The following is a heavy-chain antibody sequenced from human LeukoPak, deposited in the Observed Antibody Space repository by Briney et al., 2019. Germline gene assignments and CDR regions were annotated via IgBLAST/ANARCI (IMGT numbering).Heavy chain of an antibody. CDR3: AREGVVVSNWFDP. D-gene: IGHD2-21*01. CDR1: GYTFTSYY. CDR2: INPSGGST. J-gene: IGHJ5*02. Sequence: ASVNVSCKASGYTFTSYYMHWVRQAPGQGLEWMGVINPSGGSTSYAQKFQGRVTMTRATSTSTVYMELSSLRSEDTAVYYCAREGVVVSNWFDPWGQGTLVTVSS. V-gene: IGHV1-46*01.